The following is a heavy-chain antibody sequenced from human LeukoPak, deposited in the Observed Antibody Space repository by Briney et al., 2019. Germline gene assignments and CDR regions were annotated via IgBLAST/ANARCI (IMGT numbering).Heavy chain of an antibody. D-gene: IGHD4-11*01. V-gene: IGHV3-74*01. CDR3: ARLMSTVTEGFDY. CDR1: VFTFCSYW. CDR2: INTDGTGT. J-gene: IGHJ4*02. Sequence: GGSLRLSCALSVFTFCSYWMHCVRHAPGKGVVWVSHINTDGTGTTYADSVKGRFTISRDNAKNTLYLQMNSLRAEDTAVYYCARLMSTVTEGFDYWGQGTLVTVSS.